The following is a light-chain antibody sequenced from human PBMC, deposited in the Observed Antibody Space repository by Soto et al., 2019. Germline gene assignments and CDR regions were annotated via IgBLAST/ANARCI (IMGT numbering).Light chain of an antibody. V-gene: IGKV3-15*01. Sequence: EIVMTQSPATLSVSPGERATLSCRASQSVSNLAWYQQKPGQAPRLLIYGASTTATEIPARFSGSGSGTDFTLTISSLQSEDFAVYYCQQFNTWPRTFGQGTKVEIK. CDR1: QSVSN. J-gene: IGKJ1*01. CDR2: GAS. CDR3: QQFNTWPRT.